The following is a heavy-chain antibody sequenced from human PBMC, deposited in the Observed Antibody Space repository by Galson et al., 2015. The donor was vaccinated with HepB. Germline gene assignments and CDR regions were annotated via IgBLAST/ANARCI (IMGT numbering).Heavy chain of an antibody. CDR2: ISSSSSYI. D-gene: IGHD1-1*01. V-gene: IGHV3-21*01. Sequence: SLRLSCAASGFTFSSYSMNWVRQAPGKGLEWVSSISSSSSYIYYTDSVKGRFTISRDNAKNSLYLQMNSLRAEDTAVYYCARDLVGYHFDYWGQGTLVTVSS. J-gene: IGHJ4*02. CDR1: GFTFSSYS. CDR3: ARDLVGYHFDY.